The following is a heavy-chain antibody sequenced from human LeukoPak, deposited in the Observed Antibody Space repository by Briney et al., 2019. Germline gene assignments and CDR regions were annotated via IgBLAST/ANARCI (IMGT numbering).Heavy chain of an antibody. CDR1: GYTFTSYA. Sequence: ASVKVSCEASGYTFTSYAMHWVRQAPGQRLEWMGWINAGNGNTKYSQKFQGRVTITRDTSASTAYMELSSLRSEDTAVYYCARDAYGDYVWDYWGQGTLVTVSS. J-gene: IGHJ4*02. CDR3: ARDAYGDYVWDY. V-gene: IGHV1-3*01. CDR2: INAGNGNT. D-gene: IGHD4-17*01.